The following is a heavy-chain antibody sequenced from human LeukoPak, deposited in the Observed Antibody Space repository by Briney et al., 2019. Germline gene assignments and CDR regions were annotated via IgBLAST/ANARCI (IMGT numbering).Heavy chain of an antibody. CDR1: GASITSYY. D-gene: IGHD1-26*01. CDR3: ARVDSGSYPRPIDY. V-gene: IGHV4-59*01. Sequence: PSETLSLTCTVSGASITSYYWSWIRQPPGKGLEWIGYIYYSGITKYNPSLKSRVTISVDTSKNQFSLRLSSLTAADTAVYFCARVDSGSYPRPIDYWGQGTLVTVSS. CDR2: IYYSGIT. J-gene: IGHJ4*02.